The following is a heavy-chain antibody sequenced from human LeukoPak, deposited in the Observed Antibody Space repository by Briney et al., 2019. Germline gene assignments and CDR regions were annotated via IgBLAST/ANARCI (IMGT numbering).Heavy chain of an antibody. V-gene: IGHV4-30-4*07. D-gene: IGHD3-22*01. CDR3: AREYYYDTGYFDP. Sequence: SETLSLTCAVSGGSFSRGGHSWNWIRQPPGKGLERIGDIYYNGSTYYNPSLKSRVIISVDTSKNQFSLRLSSVTAADTAVYYCAREYYYDTGYFDPWGQGTLVTVSS. J-gene: IGHJ5*02. CDR2: IYYNGST. CDR1: GGSFSRGGHS.